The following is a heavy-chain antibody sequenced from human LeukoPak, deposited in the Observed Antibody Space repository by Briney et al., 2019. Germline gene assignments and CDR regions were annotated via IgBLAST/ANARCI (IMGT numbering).Heavy chain of an antibody. J-gene: IGHJ4*02. Sequence: GGSLRLSCAASGFTFSSYGMHWVRQAPGKGLEWVAVISYDGSNKYYADCVKGRFTISRDNSKNTLYLQMNSLRAEDTAVYYCAKASYSSGWYAPFDYWGQGTLVTVSS. CDR3: AKASYSSGWYAPFDY. CDR2: ISYDGSNK. CDR1: GFTFSSYG. V-gene: IGHV3-30*18. D-gene: IGHD6-19*01.